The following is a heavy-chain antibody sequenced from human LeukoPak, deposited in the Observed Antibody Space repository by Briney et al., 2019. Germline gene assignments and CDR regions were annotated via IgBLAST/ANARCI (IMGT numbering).Heavy chain of an antibody. V-gene: IGHV1-46*01. D-gene: IGHD3-22*01. J-gene: IGHJ4*02. CDR2: INPSAGIT. CDR3: ARSQYITMIVARLYQFDD. Sequence: ASVKVSCKASGYTFTSYHMHWVRQAPGQGLDWTGIINPSAGITTYAQKFQGRVAMTKDTSTSTVYMELSSLRSEDTAVYYCARSQYITMIVARLYQFDDWGQGTLVTVSS. CDR1: GYTFTSYH.